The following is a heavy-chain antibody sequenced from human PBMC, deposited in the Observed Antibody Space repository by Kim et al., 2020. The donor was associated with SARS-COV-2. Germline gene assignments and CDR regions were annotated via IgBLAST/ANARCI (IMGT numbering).Heavy chain of an antibody. Sequence: DAVKSRFTISRDNAENTLYLQMNSLKAEDTALYSCARDSRGGGTTSKSFDYWGQGTLVTVSS. J-gene: IGHJ4*02. CDR3: ARDSRGGGTTSKSFDY. V-gene: IGHV3-30*01. D-gene: IGHD4-4*01.